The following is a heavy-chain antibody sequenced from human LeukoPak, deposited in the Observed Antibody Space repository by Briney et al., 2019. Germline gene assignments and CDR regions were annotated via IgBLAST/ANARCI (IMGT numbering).Heavy chain of an antibody. Sequence: PSETLSLTCAVHGGSFSGYYWSWIRQPPGKGLEWIGEINHSGSTNYTPSLKSRVTISVDTSRNQFSLKLSSVTAADTAVYYCARGSIVVVPAAVHYYFDYWGQGTLVTVSS. J-gene: IGHJ4*02. D-gene: IGHD2-2*01. CDR3: ARGSIVVVPAAVHYYFDY. CDR1: GGSFSGYY. CDR2: INHSGST. V-gene: IGHV4-34*01.